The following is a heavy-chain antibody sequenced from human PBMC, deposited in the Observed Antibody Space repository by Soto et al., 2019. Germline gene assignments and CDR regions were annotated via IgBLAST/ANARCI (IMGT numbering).Heavy chain of an antibody. CDR2: ISTSGTTI. J-gene: IGHJ4*02. Sequence: PGGSLRLSCAASGFAFSDFYMTWVRQAPGKGLEWVSHISTSGTTIHYADSVEGRFTISRDNAKNSLFLQMSSLRAEDTAVYYCARGPYYYDSNVFLFGYWGQGTLVTVSS. CDR3: ARGPYYYDSNVFLFGY. V-gene: IGHV3-11*01. D-gene: IGHD3-22*01. CDR1: GFAFSDFY.